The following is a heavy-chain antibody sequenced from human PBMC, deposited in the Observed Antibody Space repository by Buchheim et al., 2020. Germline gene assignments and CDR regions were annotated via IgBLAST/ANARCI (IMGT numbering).Heavy chain of an antibody. D-gene: IGHD3-9*01. V-gene: IGHV3-30*18. CDR3: AKERAGYDILTGYYKILDY. CDR1: GFTFSSYG. J-gene: IGHJ4*02. Sequence: QVQLVESGGGVVQPGRSLRLSCAASGFTFSSYGMHWVRQAPGKGLEWVAVISYDGSNKYYADSVKGRFTISRDNSKNTLYLQMNSLRAEDTAVYYCAKERAGYDILTGYYKILDYWGQGTL. CDR2: ISYDGSNK.